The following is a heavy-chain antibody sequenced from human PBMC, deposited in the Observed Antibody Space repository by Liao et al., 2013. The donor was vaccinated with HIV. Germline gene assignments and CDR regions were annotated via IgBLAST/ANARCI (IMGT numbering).Heavy chain of an antibody. CDR3: AREPTSTRTFDA. J-gene: IGHJ5*02. D-gene: IGHD1-1*01. CDR2: LYISGNT. V-gene: IGHV4-4*07. Sequence: QVQLQESGPRLVKPSETLSLTCTVSGDSITSHYWNWIRQPGRGGLEWIGRLYISGNTNSNPSLASRVTMSVDTSRNQFSLTLRSVTAADTAIYYCAREPTSTRTFDAWGQGALVAVSS. CDR1: GDSITSHY.